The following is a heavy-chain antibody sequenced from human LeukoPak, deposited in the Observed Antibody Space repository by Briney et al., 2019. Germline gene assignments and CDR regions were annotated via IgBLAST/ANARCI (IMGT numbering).Heavy chain of an antibody. CDR3: ARDWDSSGYYRPLFDY. V-gene: IGHV3-7*01. D-gene: IGHD3-22*01. Sequence: PGGSLRLSCAASGFTFSSYWMNWVRQAPGKGLEWVANIKQDGSEKYYVDSVKGRFTISRDNAKNSLYLQMNSLRAEDTAVYYCARDWDSSGYYRPLFDYWGQGTLVTVSS. CDR1: GFTFSSYW. J-gene: IGHJ4*02. CDR2: IKQDGSEK.